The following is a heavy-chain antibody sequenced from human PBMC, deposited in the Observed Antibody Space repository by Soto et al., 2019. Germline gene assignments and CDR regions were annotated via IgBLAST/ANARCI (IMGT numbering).Heavy chain of an antibody. D-gene: IGHD2-15*01. J-gene: IGHJ6*02. V-gene: IGHV3-74*01. Sequence: PGGSLRVSCAASGFTFSTYWMHWVRQAPGKGLVWVSRVISDGITTSYADSVKGRFTISRDNAKNTLYLQMNSLRAEDTAVYYCAREGCSGGNCSPHYFYVMDVWGQVTTVPVS. CDR1: GFTFSTYW. CDR3: AREGCSGGNCSPHYFYVMDV. CDR2: VISDGITT.